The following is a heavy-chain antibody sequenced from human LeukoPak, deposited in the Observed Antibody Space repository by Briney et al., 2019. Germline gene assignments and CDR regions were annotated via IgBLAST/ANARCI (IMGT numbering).Heavy chain of an antibody. CDR2: INPNSGGT. J-gene: IGHJ4*02. Sequence: GASVKVSCKASGYTFTGYYMHWVRQAPGQGLEWMGWINPNSGGTNYAQKFQGRVTITADESTSTAYMELSSLRSEDTAVYYCARGESYSGYDRYFDYWGQGTLVTVSS. CDR3: ARGESYSGYDRYFDY. V-gene: IGHV1-2*02. D-gene: IGHD5-12*01. CDR1: GYTFTGYY.